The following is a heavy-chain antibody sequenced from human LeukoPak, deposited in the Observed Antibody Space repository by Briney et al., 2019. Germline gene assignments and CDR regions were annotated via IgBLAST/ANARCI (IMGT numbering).Heavy chain of an antibody. V-gene: IGHV4-38-2*02. D-gene: IGHD3-16*02. CDR1: GYSISSGYY. CDR3: AREAPRHYVWGSYRSRALDY. CDR2: IYHSGST. J-gene: IGHJ4*02. Sequence: SETLSLTCAVSGYSISSGYYWGWIRQPPGKGLEWIGSIYHSGSTYYNPSLKSRVTISVDTSKNQFSLKLSSVTAADTAVYYCAREAPRHYVWGSYRSRALDYWGQGTLVTVSS.